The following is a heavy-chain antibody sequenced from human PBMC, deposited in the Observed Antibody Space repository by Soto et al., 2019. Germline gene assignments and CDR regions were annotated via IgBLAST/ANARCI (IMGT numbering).Heavy chain of an antibody. CDR1: GFTFSSYG. J-gene: IGHJ6*02. Sequence: GGSLRLSCAASGFTFSSYGMHWVRQAPGKGLEWVAVISYDGSNKYYADSVKGRFTISRDNSKNTLYLQMNSLRAEDTAVYYCAKDRGATVILYYYYGMDVWGQGTTVTVSS. CDR2: ISYDGSNK. CDR3: AKDRGATVILYYYYGMDV. D-gene: IGHD4-17*01. V-gene: IGHV3-30*18.